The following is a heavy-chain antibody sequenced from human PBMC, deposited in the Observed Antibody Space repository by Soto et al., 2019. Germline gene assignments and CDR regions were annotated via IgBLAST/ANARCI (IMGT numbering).Heavy chain of an antibody. CDR2: ISTDNDNT. V-gene: IGHV1-18*01. J-gene: IGHJ5*02. CDR1: GYTFTNYG. D-gene: IGHD3-10*01. CDR3: ARCRFVRGGES. Sequence: QVQLVQSGAEVKKPGASVTVSCKASGYTFTNYGISWVRQAPGQGLERMGWISTDNDNTNYAQKWKGRVTMTTDTSTSTDYMELRSLRSDDTDFYNCARCRFVRGGESWGQGTLVTVSS.